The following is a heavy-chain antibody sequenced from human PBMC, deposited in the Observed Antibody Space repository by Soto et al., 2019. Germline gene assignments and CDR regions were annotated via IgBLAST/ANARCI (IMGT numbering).Heavy chain of an antibody. D-gene: IGHD3-3*01. Sequence: SVRVSCKASGGTFSSYAISWVRQAPGQGLEWMGGIIPIFGTANYAQKFQGRVTITADKSTSTAYMELSSLRSEDTAVYYCARDLRVRFLEWHPTRYYYYGMDVWGQGTTVTSP. CDR1: GGTFSSYA. CDR3: ARDLRVRFLEWHPTRYYYYGMDV. J-gene: IGHJ6*02. V-gene: IGHV1-69*06. CDR2: IIPIFGTA.